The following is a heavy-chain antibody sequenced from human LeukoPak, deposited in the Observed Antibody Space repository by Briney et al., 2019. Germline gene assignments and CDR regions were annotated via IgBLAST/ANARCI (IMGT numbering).Heavy chain of an antibody. Sequence: ASVTVSCKASGYTFTDCYMHWVRQAPGQGLEWMGWINPNSGGTNYAQKFQGRVTMTRDTSISTAYMELSRLRSDDTAVYYCARESSSQELGYRYNHDAFDIWGQGTMVTVSS. CDR2: INPNSGGT. CDR3: ARESSSQELGYRYNHDAFDI. V-gene: IGHV1-2*02. CDR1: GYTFTDCY. J-gene: IGHJ3*02. D-gene: IGHD3-16*02.